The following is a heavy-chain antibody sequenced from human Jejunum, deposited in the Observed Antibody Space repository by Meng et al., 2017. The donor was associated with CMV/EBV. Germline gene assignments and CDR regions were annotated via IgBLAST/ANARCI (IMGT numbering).Heavy chain of an antibody. CDR3: TKGVSGPFYYFDH. Sequence: SGFPFRNSAMRWVRQALGKGLEWVSSISGSGGDKFYADSVRGRFTISRDNSKNTVYLQMNGLGAEDTAVYYCTKGVSGPFYYFDHWGQGMLVTVSS. V-gene: IGHV3-23*01. D-gene: IGHD2/OR15-2a*01. CDR2: ISGSGGDK. CDR1: GFPFRNSA. J-gene: IGHJ4*02.